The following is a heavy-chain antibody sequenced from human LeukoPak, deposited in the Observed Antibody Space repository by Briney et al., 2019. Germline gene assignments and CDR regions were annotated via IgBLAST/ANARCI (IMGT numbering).Heavy chain of an antibody. D-gene: IGHD3-16*01. Sequence: PSETLSLTCAVYGGSFSGYYWSWIRQPPGKGLEWIGETNHSGSTNYNPSLKSRVTISVDTSKNQFSLKLSSVTAADTAVYYCASRALGAAFDPWGQGTLVTVSS. CDR3: ASRALGAAFDP. CDR2: TNHSGST. V-gene: IGHV4-34*01. J-gene: IGHJ5*02. CDR1: GGSFSGYY.